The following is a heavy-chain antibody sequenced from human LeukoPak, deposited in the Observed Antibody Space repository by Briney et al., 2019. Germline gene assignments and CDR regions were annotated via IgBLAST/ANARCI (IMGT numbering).Heavy chain of an antibody. J-gene: IGHJ4*02. CDR2: ISSSSSYI. CDR1: GFTFSSYS. CDR3: AKRDTSGFYYFDY. Sequence: GGSLRLSCAASGFTFSSYSMNWVRQAPGKGLEWVSSISSSSSYIYYADSVKGRFTISRDNSRDTLYLQVSSLRVEDTAVYYCAKRDTSGFYYFDYWGQGTLVTVSS. D-gene: IGHD6-19*01. V-gene: IGHV3-21*04.